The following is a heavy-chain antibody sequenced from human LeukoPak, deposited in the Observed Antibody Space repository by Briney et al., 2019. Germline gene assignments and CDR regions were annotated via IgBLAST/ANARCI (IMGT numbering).Heavy chain of an antibody. V-gene: IGHV4-4*02. CDR3: ARVAYDFWSGYYASPDYYYYYMDV. D-gene: IGHD3-3*01. Sequence: PSGTLSLTCAVSGGSISSSNWWSWVRQPPGKGLEWIGEIYHSGSTNYNPSLKSRVTISVDKSKNQFSLKLSSVTAADTAVYYCARVAYDFWSGYYASPDYYYYYMDVWGKGTTVTVSS. J-gene: IGHJ6*03. CDR2: IYHSGST. CDR1: GGSISSSNW.